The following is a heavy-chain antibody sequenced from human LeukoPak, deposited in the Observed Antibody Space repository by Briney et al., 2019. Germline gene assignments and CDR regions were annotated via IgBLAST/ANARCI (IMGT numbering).Heavy chain of an antibody. D-gene: IGHD3-10*01. CDR2: INPNSGGT. Sequence: ASVKVSCKASGYTFTGYYMHWVRQAPGQGLEWMGWINPNSGGTNYAQKFQGRVTMTRDTSISTAYMELSRLRSDDTAGYYCAXQKXYXSGXFNSDHAFDIWGQGTMVTVSS. CDR3: AXQKXYXSGXFNSDHAFDI. CDR1: GYTFTGYY. J-gene: IGHJ3*02. V-gene: IGHV1-2*02.